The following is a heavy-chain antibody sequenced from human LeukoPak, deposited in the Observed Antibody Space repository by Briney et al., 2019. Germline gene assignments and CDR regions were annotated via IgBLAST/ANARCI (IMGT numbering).Heavy chain of an antibody. Sequence: SETLSLTCAVYGGSFSGYYWSWIRQPPGKGLEWIGEINHSGSTNYNPSLKSRVTISVDTSKNQFSLKLSSVTAADTAVYYCARDYGGNGYYFDYWGQGTLVTVSS. J-gene: IGHJ4*02. CDR2: INHSGST. CDR1: GGSFSGYY. V-gene: IGHV4-34*01. D-gene: IGHD4-23*01. CDR3: ARDYGGNGYYFDY.